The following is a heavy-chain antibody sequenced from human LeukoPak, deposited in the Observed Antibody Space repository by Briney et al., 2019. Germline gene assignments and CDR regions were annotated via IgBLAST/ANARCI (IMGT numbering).Heavy chain of an antibody. Sequence: PSETLSLTCTVSGGSISSSSYYWGWIRQPPGKGLEWIGSIYYSGSTYYNPSLKSRVTISVDTSKNQFSLKLSSVTAADTAVYYCARGLGYGPGVSWFDPWGQGTPVTVSS. J-gene: IGHJ5*02. V-gene: IGHV4-39*01. CDR1: GGSISSSSYY. CDR3: ARGLGYGPGVSWFDP. D-gene: IGHD3-10*01. CDR2: IYYSGST.